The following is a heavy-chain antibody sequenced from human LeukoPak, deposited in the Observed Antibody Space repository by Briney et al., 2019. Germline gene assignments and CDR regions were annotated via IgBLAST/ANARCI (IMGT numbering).Heavy chain of an antibody. V-gene: IGHV3-23*01. CDR2: IRGGGTSE. Sequence: GGSLRLSCTASGFTFSAYAMMWVRQAPGKGPEWVSAIRGGGTSEFHADSVKGRFRISRDNSKDTLFLQMNSLRAEDTAVYYCARDPNGDYIGAFDMWGPGTMVTVSS. CDR3: ARDPNGDYIGAFDM. J-gene: IGHJ3*02. D-gene: IGHD4-17*01. CDR1: GFTFSAYA.